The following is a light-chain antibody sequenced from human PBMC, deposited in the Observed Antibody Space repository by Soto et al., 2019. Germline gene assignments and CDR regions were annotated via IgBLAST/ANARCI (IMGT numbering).Light chain of an antibody. Sequence: DIQMTQSPSSVSASVGDSVTITCRSRADISTWFTWYQQKPGKAPKLVILSASSLQSGVPPSFSRSGSRTDLPLTISSLQPQDFATYYCQPADSLPLITFGQGTRLE. CDR2: SAS. V-gene: IGKV1-12*01. J-gene: IGKJ5*01. CDR1: ADISTW. CDR3: QPADSLPLIT.